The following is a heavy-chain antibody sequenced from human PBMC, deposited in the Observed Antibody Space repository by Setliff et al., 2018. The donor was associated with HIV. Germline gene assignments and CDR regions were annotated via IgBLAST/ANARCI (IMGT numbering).Heavy chain of an antibody. D-gene: IGHD3-22*01. Sequence: PSETLSLTCTVSGGSISSRSYYWGWIRQPPGKGLEWIGYIYYSGSTYYNPSLKSRVTISVDTSKNQFSLKLSSVTAADTAVYYCASLNYYDSSGYYPHWGQGTLVTVSS. J-gene: IGHJ4*02. V-gene: IGHV4-30-4*08. CDR1: GGSISSRSYY. CDR2: IYYSGST. CDR3: ASLNYYDSSGYYPH.